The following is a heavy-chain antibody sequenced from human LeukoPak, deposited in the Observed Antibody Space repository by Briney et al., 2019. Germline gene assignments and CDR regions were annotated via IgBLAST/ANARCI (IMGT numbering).Heavy chain of an antibody. CDR3: ARDLSRGDAFDI. J-gene: IGHJ3*02. CDR2: ISSSSSYI. D-gene: IGHD3-10*01. CDR1: GFTFSSYS. Sequence: GGSLRLSCAASGFTFSSYSMNWVRQAPGKELEWVSSISSSSSYIYYADSVKGRFTISRDNAKNSLYLQMNSLRAEDTAVYYCARDLSRGDAFDIWGQGTMVTVSS. V-gene: IGHV3-21*01.